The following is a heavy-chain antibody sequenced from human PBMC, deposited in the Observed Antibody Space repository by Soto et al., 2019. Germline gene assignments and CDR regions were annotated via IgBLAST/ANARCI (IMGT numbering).Heavy chain of an antibody. CDR1: GFTFSSYG. Sequence: QVQLVESGGGVVQPGRSLRLSCAPSGFTFSSYGMHWVRQAPGKGLERVAGISYDGSNKYYADSVKGRFTISRDNSKNTLYLQTNGLRAEDTAVYYCAKDGADTWNYGGYYYYGMDVWGQGTTVTVSS. CDR2: ISYDGSNK. CDR3: AKDGADTWNYGGYYYYGMDV. D-gene: IGHD1-7*01. V-gene: IGHV3-30*18. J-gene: IGHJ6*02.